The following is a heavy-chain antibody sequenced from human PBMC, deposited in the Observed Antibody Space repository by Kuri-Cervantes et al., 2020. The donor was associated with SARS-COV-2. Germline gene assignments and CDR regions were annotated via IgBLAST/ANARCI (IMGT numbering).Heavy chain of an antibody. CDR1: GGSLSYYY. V-gene: IGHV4-31*11. CDR3: ARFGAYGDYYFDY. J-gene: IGHJ4*02. Sequence: SETLSLTCEVYGGSLSYYYWSWVRQHPGKGLEWIGYIYYSGSTYYNPSLKSRVTISVDTSKNQFSLKLSSVTAADTAVYYCARFGAYGDYYFDYWGQGTLVTVSS. CDR2: IYYSGST. D-gene: IGHD4-17*01.